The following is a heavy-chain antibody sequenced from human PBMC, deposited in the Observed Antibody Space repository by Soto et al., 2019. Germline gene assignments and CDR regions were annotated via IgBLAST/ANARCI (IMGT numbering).Heavy chain of an antibody. Sequence: SVKVSCKASGFTFTSSAMQWVRQARGQRLEWIGWIVVGSGNTNYAQKFQERVTITRDMSTSTAYMELSSLRSEDTAVYYCAADPHYYDSSGSYYYYGMDVWGQGTTVTVSS. V-gene: IGHV1-58*02. CDR1: GFTFTSSA. J-gene: IGHJ6*02. D-gene: IGHD3-22*01. CDR3: AADPHYYDSSGSYYYYGMDV. CDR2: IVVGSGNT.